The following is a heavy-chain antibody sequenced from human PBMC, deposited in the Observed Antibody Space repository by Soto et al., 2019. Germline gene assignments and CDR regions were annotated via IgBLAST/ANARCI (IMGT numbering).Heavy chain of an antibody. Sequence: EVQLLESGGGLVQPGGSLRLSCAASGFTFSSYAMSWVRQAPGXXLXWVXXVSXXGRSTYYADSVTGRFTLSRDNSKNTLYLQMNSLRADDTAVYYCAKPEPGXXVRXXVXXXXXYXMNVWGQGTTVTVSS. CDR3: AKPEPGXXVRXXVXXXXXYXMNV. CDR1: GFTFSSYA. V-gene: IGHV3-23*01. CDR2: VSXXGRST. J-gene: IGHJ6*02.